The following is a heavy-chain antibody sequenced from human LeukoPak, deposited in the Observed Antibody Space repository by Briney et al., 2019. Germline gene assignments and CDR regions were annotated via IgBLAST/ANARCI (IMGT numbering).Heavy chain of an antibody. CDR1: GFTFSSYG. D-gene: IGHD5-12*01. CDR3: AKGAYDYIEMGYFDD. J-gene: IGHJ4*02. CDR2: ITNSGNSI. Sequence: GGSLRLSCAASGFTFSSYGMHWVRQAPGKGLEWLSFITNSGNSIYYADSVRGRFTISRDISKNRLYLQMNSLRAEDTALYYCAKGAYDYIEMGYFDDWGQGTLVTVSS. V-gene: IGHV3-NL1*01.